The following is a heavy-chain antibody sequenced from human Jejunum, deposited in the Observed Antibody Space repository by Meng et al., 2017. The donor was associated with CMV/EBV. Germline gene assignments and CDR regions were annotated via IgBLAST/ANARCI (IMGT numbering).Heavy chain of an antibody. Sequence: KASEYTFTDYYMHRGRQAPGQGLEWMGWINPSTGGTNYAQKIQGRVTMTRETSTNTAYMELTRLRSDDTALYYCAKDGGSYLDYYFDYWGQGTLVTVSS. D-gene: IGHD3-16*01. V-gene: IGHV1-2*02. CDR2: INPSTGGT. J-gene: IGHJ4*02. CDR1: EYTFTDYY. CDR3: AKDGGSYLDYYFDY.